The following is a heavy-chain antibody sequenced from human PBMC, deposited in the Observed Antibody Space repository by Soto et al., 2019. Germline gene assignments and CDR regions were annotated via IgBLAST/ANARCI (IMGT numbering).Heavy chain of an antibody. V-gene: IGHV3-33*08. CDR1: GFTFSSYG. D-gene: IGHD1-1*01. Sequence: GGSLRLSCAASGFTFSSYGMHWVRQAPGKGLEWVAVIWYDGSDKYSADSVKGRFNISRDNSKNTLYLQMNSLRAEDTAVYYSALSWYSYYFDWWGQGNLVTVSS. J-gene: IGHJ4*02. CDR3: ALSWYSYYFDW. CDR2: IWYDGSDK.